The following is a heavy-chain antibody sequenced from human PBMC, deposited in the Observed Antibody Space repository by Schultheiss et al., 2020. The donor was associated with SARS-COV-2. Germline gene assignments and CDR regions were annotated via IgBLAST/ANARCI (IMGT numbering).Heavy chain of an antibody. D-gene: IGHD6-6*01. CDR1: GGSISSGGYY. Sequence: SETLSLTCTVSGGSISSGGYYWSWIRQHPGKGLEWIGYIYYSGSTYYNPSLKSRVTISVDTSKNQFSLKLSSVTAADTAVYYCARGPSSSSFYYYYGMDVWGQGTTVTVSS. CDR3: ARGPSSSSFYYYYGMDV. V-gene: IGHV4-31*03. J-gene: IGHJ6*02. CDR2: IYYSGST.